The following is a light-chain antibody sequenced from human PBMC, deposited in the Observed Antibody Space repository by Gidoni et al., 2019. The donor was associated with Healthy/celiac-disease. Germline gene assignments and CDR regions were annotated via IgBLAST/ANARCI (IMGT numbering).Light chain of an antibody. CDR1: QRISSE. CDR3: QQYNSYSYT. J-gene: IGKJ2*01. V-gene: IGKV1-5*03. Sequence: RVTITCRASQRISSELAWYQQKPGKAPKRLIYKASSLESGVPSRFSGSGSGTEFTLTISSLQPDDFATYYCQQYNSYSYTFGQGTKLEIK. CDR2: KAS.